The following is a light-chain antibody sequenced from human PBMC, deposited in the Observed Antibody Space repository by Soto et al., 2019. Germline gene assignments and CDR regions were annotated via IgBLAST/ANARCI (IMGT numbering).Light chain of an antibody. V-gene: IGKV3-20*01. CDR3: QQYGSFPIT. CDR2: AAS. J-gene: IGKJ5*01. CDR1: QSVKSNY. Sequence: EIVLTQSPGTLSLSPGERATLPCRASQSVKSNYLAWYQQKPGQAPRLLIYAASSRATGIPDRFSGSGSGTDFTLTISRLEPEDFAVYYCQQYGSFPITVGQGTRLEIK.